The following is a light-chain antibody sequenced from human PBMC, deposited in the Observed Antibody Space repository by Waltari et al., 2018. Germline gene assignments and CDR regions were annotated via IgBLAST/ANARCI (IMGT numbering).Light chain of an antibody. CDR1: QSVGNY. CDR2: DAS. Sequence: PGERATLSCRASQSVGNYLAWYQQKPGQAPRLLIYDASYRATGTPGRFSGSGSETDFTLTISSLEPEDSAVYYCQQRSNLLTFGPGTKVHIK. CDR3: QQRSNLLT. J-gene: IGKJ3*01. V-gene: IGKV3-11*01.